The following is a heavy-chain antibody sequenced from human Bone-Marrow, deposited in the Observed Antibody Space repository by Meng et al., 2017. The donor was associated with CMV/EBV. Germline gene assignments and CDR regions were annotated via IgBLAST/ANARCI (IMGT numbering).Heavy chain of an antibody. CDR2: IYYSGST. D-gene: IGHD1-26*01. Sequence: SEPLSLTCTVSGGSISSYYWSWIRQPPGKGLEWIGYIYYSGSTNYNPSLKSRVTISVDTSKNQFSLKLSSVTAADTAVYYCARRYGELWGQGTLVTVSS. CDR1: GGSISSYY. J-gene: IGHJ4*02. V-gene: IGHV4-59*01. CDR3: ARRYGEL.